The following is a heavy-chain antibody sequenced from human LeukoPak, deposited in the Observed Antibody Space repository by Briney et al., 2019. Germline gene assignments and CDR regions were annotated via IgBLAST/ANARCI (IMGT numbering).Heavy chain of an antibody. V-gene: IGHV4-59*01. Sequence: NPSETLSLTCTVSGGSISSYYWSWIRQPPGKGLEWIGYIYYSGSTNYNPSLKSRVTISVDTSKNQFSLKLSSVTAADTAVYYCARHMDPGDCSSTSCYSKYYFDYWGQGTLVTVSS. CDR2: IYYSGST. J-gene: IGHJ4*02. CDR3: ARHMDPGDCSSTSCYSKYYFDY. D-gene: IGHD2-2*01. CDR1: GGSISSYY.